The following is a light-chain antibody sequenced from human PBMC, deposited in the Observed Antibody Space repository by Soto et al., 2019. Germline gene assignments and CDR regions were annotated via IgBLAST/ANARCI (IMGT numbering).Light chain of an antibody. V-gene: IGLV2-14*01. CDR3: SSYTDSSNYV. Sequence: QSVLTHPASVSGSPGQSITISCTGTSSDLAIYNYVSWYQQQPGKAPKLMIYQVTNRPSGVSNRFSGSRSGNTASLTISGLQAEDEADYYCSSYTDSSNYVFVTGTKVTVL. CDR2: QVT. J-gene: IGLJ1*01. CDR1: SSDLAIYNY.